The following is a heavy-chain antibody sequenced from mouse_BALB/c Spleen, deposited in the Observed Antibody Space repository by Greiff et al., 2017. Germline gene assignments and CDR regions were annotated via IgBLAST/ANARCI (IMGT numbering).Heavy chain of an antibody. Sequence: EVQLQQSGAELVKPGASVKLSCTASGFNITDTYMHWVKQRPEQGLEWIGRIDPANGNTKYDPKFQGKATITADTSSNTAYLQLSSLTSEDTAVYYSARRDCGYVAAWFAYWGQGTLVTVSA. CDR1: GFNITDTY. CDR2: IDPANGNT. D-gene: IGHD1-2*01. V-gene: IGHV14-3*02. J-gene: IGHJ3*01. CDR3: ARRDCGYVAAWFAY.